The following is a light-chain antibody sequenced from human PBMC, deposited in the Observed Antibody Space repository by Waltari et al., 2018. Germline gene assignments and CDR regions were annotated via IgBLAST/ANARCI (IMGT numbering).Light chain of an antibody. V-gene: IGLV2-14*03. Sequence: QSALTHPASMSGSPGQSITTSCPGTSRGVDVFIFVSWYQQYPGKAPKLIIYDVANRPSGVSHRFSGSRSGNTASLTISGLQAEDEADYYCSSYTSVNTRFGGGTKLTVL. CDR3: SSYTSVNTR. J-gene: IGLJ2*01. CDR2: DVA. CDR1: SRGVDVFIF.